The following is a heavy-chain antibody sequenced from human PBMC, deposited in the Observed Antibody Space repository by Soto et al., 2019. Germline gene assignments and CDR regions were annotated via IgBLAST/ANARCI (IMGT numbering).Heavy chain of an antibody. D-gene: IGHD2-21*02. J-gene: IGHJ4*02. V-gene: IGHV3-48*01. CDR3: SRYCGGDCIDY. Sequence: GGSLILSCAASGFTFGSYRMNWVRQAPGKGLEWVSYISSSSSTIYYADSVKGRFTISRDNAKNSLYLQMNSLRAEDTAVYYSSRYCGGDCIDYWGQGTLVTVSS. CDR1: GFTFGSYR. CDR2: ISSSSSTI.